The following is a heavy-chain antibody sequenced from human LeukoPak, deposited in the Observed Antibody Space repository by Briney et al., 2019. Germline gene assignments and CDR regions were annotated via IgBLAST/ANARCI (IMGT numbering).Heavy chain of an antibody. D-gene: IGHD6-19*01. CDR2: IIPIFGTA. Sequence: GASVKVSCKASGGTFSSYAISWVRQAPGQGLEWMGGIIPIFGTANYAQKFQGRVTITTDESTSTAYMELSSLRSEDTAVYYCARDRSIAVAGTHHHLDIWGQGTMVTVSS. CDR1: GGTFSSYA. J-gene: IGHJ3*02. CDR3: ARDRSIAVAGTHHHLDI. V-gene: IGHV1-69*05.